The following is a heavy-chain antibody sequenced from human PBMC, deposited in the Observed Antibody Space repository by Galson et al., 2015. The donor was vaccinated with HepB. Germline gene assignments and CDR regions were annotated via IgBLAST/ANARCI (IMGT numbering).Heavy chain of an antibody. CDR3: ARARDYYGSGSGWYFDL. CDR2: IYSGGST. Sequence: SLRLSCAASGFTVSSNYMSWVRQAPGKGLEWVSVIYSGGSTYYADSVKGRFTISRHNSKNTLYLQMNSLRAEDTAVYYCARARDYYGSGSGWYFDLWGRGTLVTVSS. CDR1: GFTVSSNY. V-gene: IGHV3-53*04. J-gene: IGHJ2*01. D-gene: IGHD3-10*01.